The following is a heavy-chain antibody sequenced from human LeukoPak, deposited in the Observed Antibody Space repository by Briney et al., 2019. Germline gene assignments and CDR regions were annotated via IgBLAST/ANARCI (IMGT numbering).Heavy chain of an antibody. D-gene: IGHD2-2*01. CDR3: ARSWAYALGYYYYMDV. Sequence: SETLSLTCTVSGVSISYATYQWTWIRQSAGKGLEWIGLISKSGTTNYNPSLKSRVTISVDTSKNQFSLKLSSVTAADTAVYYCARSWAYALGYYYYMDVWGKGTTVTVSS. J-gene: IGHJ6*03. CDR2: ISKSGTT. CDR1: GVSISYATYQ. V-gene: IGHV4-61*10.